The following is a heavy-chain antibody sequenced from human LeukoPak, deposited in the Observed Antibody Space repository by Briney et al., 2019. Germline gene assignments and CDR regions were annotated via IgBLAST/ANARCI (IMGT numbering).Heavy chain of an antibody. D-gene: IGHD5-18*01. V-gene: IGHV3-53*01. CDR3: ARDGSGGYRNRGVFDI. J-gene: IGHJ3*02. CDR1: GLTVSSSY. CDR2: LYSGGGT. Sequence: GGSLRLSCAASGLTVSSSYMSWVRQAPGKGLEWVSVLYSGGGTYYADSVKGRFTISSDNSKNTLYLQMNNLRAEDTAVYYCARDGSGGYRNRGVFDIWGQGTMVTVSS.